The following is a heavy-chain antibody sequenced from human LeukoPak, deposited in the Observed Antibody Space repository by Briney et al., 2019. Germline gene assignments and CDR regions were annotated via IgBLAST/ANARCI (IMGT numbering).Heavy chain of an antibody. Sequence: PSETLSLTCAVYSGSFSGYYWSWIRQPPGKGLEWIGEINHSGSTNYNPSLESRVTISVDTSKSQFSLKLRSVTAADTAVYYCARGPTSDGYSSGRYLNYWGQGTLVTVSS. J-gene: IGHJ4*02. CDR2: INHSGST. V-gene: IGHV4-34*01. CDR3: ARGPTSDGYSSGRYLNY. CDR1: SGSFSGYY. D-gene: IGHD6-19*01.